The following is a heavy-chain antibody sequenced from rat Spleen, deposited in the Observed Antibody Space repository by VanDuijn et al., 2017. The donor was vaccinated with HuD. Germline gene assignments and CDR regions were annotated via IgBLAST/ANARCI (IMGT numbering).Heavy chain of an antibody. CDR1: GFTFHNYW. CDR2: ISPSGGGT. CDR3: TTGLQ. J-gene: IGHJ2*01. Sequence: EVQLVESGGGLVQPGRSLKLSCVASGFTFHNYWMTWIRQTPTKGLEWVASISPSGGGTYYRDSVKGRFTVSRDNTRSTQFLQMDSLRSEDTATYYCTTGLQWGQGVMVTVSS. D-gene: IGHD1-1*01. V-gene: IGHV5-31*01.